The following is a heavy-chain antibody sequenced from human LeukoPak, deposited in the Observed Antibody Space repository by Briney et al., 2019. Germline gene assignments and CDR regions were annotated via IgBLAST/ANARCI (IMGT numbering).Heavy chain of an antibody. CDR3: AREALEWSPPDI. CDR2: ISSSGSTI. Sequence: GGSLRLSCAASGFTFSSYEMNWVRQAPGKGLEWVSYISSSGSTIYYADSVKGRFTISRDNYKNTLYLQMNNMRTEDTAVYYCAREALEWSPPDIWGQGTTVTVSS. J-gene: IGHJ3*02. CDR1: GFTFSSYE. D-gene: IGHD3-3*01. V-gene: IGHV3-48*03.